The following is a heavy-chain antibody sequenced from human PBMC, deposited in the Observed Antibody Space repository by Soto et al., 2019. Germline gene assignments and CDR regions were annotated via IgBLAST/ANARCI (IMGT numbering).Heavy chain of an antibody. D-gene: IGHD3-3*01. CDR2: ISSNGGST. Sequence: GGSLRLSCAASGFTFSSYAMHWVRQAPGKGLEYVSAISSNGGSTYYANSVKGRFTISRDNSKNTLYLQMGSLRAEDMAVYYCARVKTHYDFWSGYSAGYYYYYYMDVWGKGTTVTVSS. J-gene: IGHJ6*03. CDR1: GFTFSSYA. CDR3: ARVKTHYDFWSGYSAGYYYYYYMDV. V-gene: IGHV3-64*01.